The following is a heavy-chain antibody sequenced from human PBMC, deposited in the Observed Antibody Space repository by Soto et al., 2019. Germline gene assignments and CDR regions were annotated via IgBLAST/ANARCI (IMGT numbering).Heavy chain of an antibody. CDR2: IYYRGST. CDR3: AALYYDFWSGYFDYYYYGMDV. V-gene: IGHV4-39*01. J-gene: IGHJ6*02. CDR1: GGSISSSSYS. D-gene: IGHD3-3*01. Sequence: QLQLQESGPGLVKPSETLSLTCTVSGGSISSSSYSWGWIRQPPGKGLEWIGSIYYRGSTYYNPSLKSRVTISVDTSKNQFSLKLSSVTAADTAVYYCAALYYDFWSGYFDYYYYGMDVWGQGTTVTVSS.